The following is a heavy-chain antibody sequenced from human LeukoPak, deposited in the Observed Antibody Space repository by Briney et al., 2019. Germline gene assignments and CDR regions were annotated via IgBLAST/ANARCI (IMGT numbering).Heavy chain of an antibody. J-gene: IGHJ4*02. V-gene: IGHV4-61*02. D-gene: IGHD6-13*01. CDR2: IYTSGST. CDR3: ASEIAAAGSFDY. Sequence: SETLSLTCTVSGGSISSGSYYWSWIRQPAGKGLEWIGRIYTSGSTNYNPSLKSRVTISVDKSKNQFSLKLSSVTAADTAVYYCASEIAAAGSFDYWGQGTLVTVSS. CDR1: GGSISSGSYY.